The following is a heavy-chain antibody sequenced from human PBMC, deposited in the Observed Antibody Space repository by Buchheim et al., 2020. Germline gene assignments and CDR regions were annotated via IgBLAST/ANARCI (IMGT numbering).Heavy chain of an antibody. CDR3: AREAYCGGDCYNPDYFDY. CDR1: GFTFSSYS. V-gene: IGHV3-21*01. Sequence: VQLVESGGGLVKPGGSLRLSCAASGFTFSSYSMNWVRQAPGKGLEWVSSISSSSYIYYADSVKGRFTISRDNAKNSLYLQMNSLRAEGTAVYYCAREAYCGGDCYNPDYFDYWGQGTL. J-gene: IGHJ4*02. CDR2: ISSSSYI. D-gene: IGHD2-21*02.